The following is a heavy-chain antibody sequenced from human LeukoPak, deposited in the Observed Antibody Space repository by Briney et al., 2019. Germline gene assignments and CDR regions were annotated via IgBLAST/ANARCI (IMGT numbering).Heavy chain of an antibody. CDR1: GFTFSSYG. CDR2: IWYDGSNK. D-gene: IGHD3-9*01. Sequence: GGSLRLSCAASGFTFSSYGMHWVRQAPGKGLEWVAVIWYDGSNKYYADSVKGRFTISRDNSKNTLYLQMNSLRAEDTAVYYCARGGFVLRYFDWLPIKGDLDYWGQGTLVTVSS. CDR3: ARGGFVLRYFDWLPIKGDLDY. J-gene: IGHJ4*02. V-gene: IGHV3-33*01.